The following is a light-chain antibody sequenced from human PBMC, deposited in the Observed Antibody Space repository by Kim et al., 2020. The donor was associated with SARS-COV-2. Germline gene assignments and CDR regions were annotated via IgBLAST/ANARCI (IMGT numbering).Light chain of an antibody. J-gene: IGKJ5*01. Sequence: ASVGDRVTMTCPASQSIYSSLAWYQQKPGNVPKILIYKASTLESGVPSRFSGSESGTEFTLTISSLQPDDFATYYCQQFYTYPITFGQGTRLEIK. CDR1: QSIYSS. CDR2: KAS. CDR3: QQFYTYPIT. V-gene: IGKV1-5*03.